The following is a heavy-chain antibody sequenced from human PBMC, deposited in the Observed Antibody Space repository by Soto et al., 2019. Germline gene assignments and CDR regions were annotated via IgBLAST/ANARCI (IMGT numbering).Heavy chain of an antibody. Sequence: QVQLVESGGGVVQPGRSLRLSCAASGFTFSSYGMHWVRQAPGKGLEWVGVIWYDGSNKYYADSVKGRFTISRDNSKNTLYLQMNSLRAEDTAVYYCARDVGAVAPRLVYYYGMDVWGQGTTVTVSS. CDR3: ARDVGAVAPRLVYYYGMDV. J-gene: IGHJ6*02. CDR1: GFTFSSYG. V-gene: IGHV3-33*01. D-gene: IGHD6-19*01. CDR2: IWYDGSNK.